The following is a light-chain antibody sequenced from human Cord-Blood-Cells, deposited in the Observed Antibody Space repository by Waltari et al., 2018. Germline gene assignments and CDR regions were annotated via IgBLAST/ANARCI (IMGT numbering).Light chain of an antibody. J-gene: IGKJ1*01. CDR2: DAS. CDR3: QQYNSYPWT. CDR1: QSISSW. V-gene: IGKV1-5*01. Sequence: DIQMTQSPSTLSASVGDRVTITCRASQSISSWWAWYQQKPGKAPKLLIYDASSLESGVPTRFSGSGSATEFTLTISSLQPDDFATYYCQQYNSYPWTFGQGTKVDIK.